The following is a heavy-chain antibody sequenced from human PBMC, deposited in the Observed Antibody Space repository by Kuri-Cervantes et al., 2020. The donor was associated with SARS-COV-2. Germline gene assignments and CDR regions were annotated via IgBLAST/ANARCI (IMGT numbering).Heavy chain of an antibody. V-gene: IGHV3-48*01. J-gene: IGHJ4*02. CDR3: ATDRVGVHDN. CDR1: GFTFSSYS. Sequence: ETLSLTCAASGFTFSSYSMNWVRQAPGKGLEWVSYISSSSSTIYYADSVKGRFTISRDNAKNSLYLQMNSLRAEDTAVYYCATDRVGVHDNWGQGTLVTVSS. CDR2: ISSSSSTI. D-gene: IGHD2-21*01.